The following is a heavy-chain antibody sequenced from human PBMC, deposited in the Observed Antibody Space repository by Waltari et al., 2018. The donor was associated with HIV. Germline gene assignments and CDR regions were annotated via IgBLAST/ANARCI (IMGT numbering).Heavy chain of an antibody. D-gene: IGHD2-2*01. V-gene: IGHV5-51*01. CDR2: IFPGESDT. Sequence: EVQLVQSGAEVKKPGESLKISCKGSGYNFTTYWIGWVRQMPGKGLEWMGIIFPGESDTRYSPAFRGQFTISADKSMSTAYLQWSSLQASDTAIYYCARLGYCSSARCPSGYYYSYGMGVWGQGTTVTVSS. J-gene: IGHJ6*02. CDR1: GYNFTTYW. CDR3: ARLGYCSSARCPSGYYYSYGMGV.